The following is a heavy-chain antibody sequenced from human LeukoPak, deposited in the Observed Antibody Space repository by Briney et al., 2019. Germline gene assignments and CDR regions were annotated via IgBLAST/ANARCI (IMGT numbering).Heavy chain of an antibody. V-gene: IGHV3-53*01. CDR3: ARGGDSSGYWPLGYMDV. D-gene: IGHD3-22*01. Sequence: QPGGSLRLSCAASGFTFSSYAMSWVRQAPGKGLEWVSVIYSGGSTYYADSVKGRFTISRDNSKNTLYLQMNSLRAEDTAVYYCARGGDSSGYWPLGYMDVWGKGTTVTVSS. J-gene: IGHJ6*03. CDR1: GFTFSSYA. CDR2: IYSGGST.